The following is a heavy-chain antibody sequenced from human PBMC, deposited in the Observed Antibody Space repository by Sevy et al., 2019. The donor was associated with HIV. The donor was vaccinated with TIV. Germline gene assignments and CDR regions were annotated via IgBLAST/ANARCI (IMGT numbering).Heavy chain of an antibody. J-gene: IGHJ3*02. CDR1: GFTFSSYA. Sequence: GGSLRLSCAGSGFTFSSYALSWVRQTPGLGLEWVSAISGGGDKTYYSDSVEGRFTISRESSRNTLFLQMNSLGVEDTAIYYGTKEGGASFSLTRGAHDAFNIWGRGTKVTVSS. V-gene: IGHV3-23*01. D-gene: IGHD1-26*01. CDR3: TKEGGASFSLTRGAHDAFNI. CDR2: ISGGGDKT.